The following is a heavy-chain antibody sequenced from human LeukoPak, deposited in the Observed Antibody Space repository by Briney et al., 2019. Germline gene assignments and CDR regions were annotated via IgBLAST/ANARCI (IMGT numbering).Heavy chain of an antibody. CDR1: GYTFTSYA. CDR3: ARSNGLLWFGEFDY. Sequence: ASVKVSCKASGYTFTSYAMHWVRQAPGQRLEWMGWISAYNGNTNYAQKLQGRVTMTTDTSTSTAYMELRSLRSDDTAVYYCARSNGLLWFGEFDYWGQGTLVTVSS. J-gene: IGHJ4*02. V-gene: IGHV1-18*01. D-gene: IGHD3-10*01. CDR2: ISAYNGNT.